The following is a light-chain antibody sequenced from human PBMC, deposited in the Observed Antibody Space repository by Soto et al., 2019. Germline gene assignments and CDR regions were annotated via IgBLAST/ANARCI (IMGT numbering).Light chain of an antibody. J-gene: IGKJ2*01. V-gene: IGKV1-39*01. CDR1: QAINKN. Sequence: DIQMTQSPPSLSASVGDRVTISCRASQAINKNLNWYQLKEGQAPKLLIYSTSEFQPGVPSRFSGSISETEFSLTINGLQPDDSATYFCQQSFKTPYTFGQGT. CDR3: QQSFKTPYT. CDR2: STS.